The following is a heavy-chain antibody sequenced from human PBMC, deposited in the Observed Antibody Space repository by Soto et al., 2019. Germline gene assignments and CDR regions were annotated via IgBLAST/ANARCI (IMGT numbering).Heavy chain of an antibody. D-gene: IGHD1-26*01. CDR3: ARHPSEGERELLFDY. V-gene: IGHV4-39*01. CDR2: IYYSGST. Sequence: TSETQSLTCTVSGCSIRSSSYYWGWIRQPPGKGLEWIGSIYYSGSTYYNPSLKSRVTISVDTSKNQFSLKLSSVTAADTAVYYCARHPSEGERELLFDYWGQGTLVTVSS. CDR1: GCSIRSSSYY. J-gene: IGHJ4*02.